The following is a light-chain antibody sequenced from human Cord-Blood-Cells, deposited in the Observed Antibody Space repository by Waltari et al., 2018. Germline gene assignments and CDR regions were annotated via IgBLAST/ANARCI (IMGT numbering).Light chain of an antibody. CDR1: SSAVGGYNY. J-gene: IGLJ1*01. CDR3: SSYTSSSTYV. Sequence: QSALTQPASVSGSPGQSLTIPCTGTSSAVGGYNYVSWYQQHPGKAPKLMIYDVSNRPSGVSKRFSGSKSGNTASLTISGLQAEDEADYYCSSYTSSSTYVFGTGTKVTVL. CDR2: DVS. V-gene: IGLV2-14*03.